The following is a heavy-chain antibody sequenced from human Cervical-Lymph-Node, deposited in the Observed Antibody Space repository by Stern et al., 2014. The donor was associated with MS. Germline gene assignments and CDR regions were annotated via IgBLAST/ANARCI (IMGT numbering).Heavy chain of an antibody. CDR3: GRDKGMFFL. CDR1: GGSITNYY. J-gene: IGHJ4*01. CDR2: IYYSGST. Sequence: QVQLQESGPGLVKPSETLSLTCTVSGGSITNYYWSWIRQPPGKGLEWIGYIYYSGSTNYNPSLKSRVTQSQDTTTNPISLKISPVTAADTAVYYWGRDKGMFFLWGQGTLVTVSS. V-gene: IGHV4-59*01. D-gene: IGHD2/OR15-2a*01.